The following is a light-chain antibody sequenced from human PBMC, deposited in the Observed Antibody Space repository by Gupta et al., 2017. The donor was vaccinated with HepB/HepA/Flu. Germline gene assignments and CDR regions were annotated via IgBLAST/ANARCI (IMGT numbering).Light chain of an antibody. CDR3: QQYGSSPIT. CDR1: QSVSGSY. Sequence: EIVLTQSPGTLSLSPGERATLSCGASQSVSGSYLAWYQQKPGLAPRLLIHDASSRAAGIPDRFSGSGSGTDFTLTIRRLEPEDSAVYYCQQYGSSPITFGGGTRVEIK. J-gene: IGKJ4*01. V-gene: IGKV3D-20*01. CDR2: DAS.